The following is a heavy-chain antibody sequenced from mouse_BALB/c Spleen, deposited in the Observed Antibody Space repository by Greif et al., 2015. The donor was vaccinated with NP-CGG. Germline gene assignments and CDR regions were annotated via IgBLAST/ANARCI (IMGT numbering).Heavy chain of an antibody. V-gene: IGHV14-3*02. CDR3: AGWDWYFDV. Sequence: VHVKQSGAELVKPGASVKLSCTASGFNIKDTYMHWVKQRPEQGLEWTGRIDPENGNTKYDPKFQGKATITADTSPNTAYLQLSSLTSEDTAVYYCAGWDWYFDVWGAGTTVTVSS. CDR2: IDPENGNT. CDR1: GFNIKDTY. J-gene: IGHJ1*01.